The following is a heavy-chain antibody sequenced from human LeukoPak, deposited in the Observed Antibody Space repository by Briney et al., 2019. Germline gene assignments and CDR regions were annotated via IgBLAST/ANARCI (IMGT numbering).Heavy chain of an antibody. CDR3: AREREGPYGYLDY. V-gene: IGHV4-61*02. D-gene: IGHD4-17*01. Sequence: PSETLSLTCTVSGVSISSAAYYWSWIRLPAGKGLEWIGRIYTSGTTYYNPSLKSRVTISVDTSKNHFSLQLTSVTAADTAVYYCAREREGPYGYLDYWGQGTLVTVSS. CDR2: IYTSGTT. J-gene: IGHJ4*02. CDR1: GVSISSAAYY.